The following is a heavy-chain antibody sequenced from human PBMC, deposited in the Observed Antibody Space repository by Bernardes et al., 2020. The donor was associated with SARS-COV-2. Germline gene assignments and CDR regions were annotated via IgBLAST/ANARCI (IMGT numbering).Heavy chain of an antibody. CDR3: ARDPGGYCTGRCPPKTFDF. CDR1: GFRFTDYG. CDR2: IWFDGSKT. V-gene: IGHV3-33*01. J-gene: IGHJ4*02. D-gene: IGHD2-8*02. Sequence: GGSLRVSCAASGFRFTDYGMHWVRQAPGKGLEWVSFIWFDGSKTYYADSVKGRFTISRDNSRNMLFVQMNSLTADDTAVYFCARDPGGYCTGRCPPKTFDFWGRGTLVSVSS.